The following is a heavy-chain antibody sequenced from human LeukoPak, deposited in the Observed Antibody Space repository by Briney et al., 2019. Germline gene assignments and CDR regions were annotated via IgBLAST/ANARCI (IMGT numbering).Heavy chain of an antibody. CDR2: ISGSGGST. V-gene: IGHV3-23*01. CDR1: GFTFSSYA. J-gene: IGHJ5*02. Sequence: GGSLRLSCAASGFTFSSYAMSWVRQAPGKGLEWVSAISGSGGSTYYADSVKGRFTISRDNSKNTLYLQMNSLRAEDTAIYYCAKGALREFGEDWFDPWGQGTLVTVSS. CDR3: AKGALREFGEDWFDP. D-gene: IGHD3-10*01.